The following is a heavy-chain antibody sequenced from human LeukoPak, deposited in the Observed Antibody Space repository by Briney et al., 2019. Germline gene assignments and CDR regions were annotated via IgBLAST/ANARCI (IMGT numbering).Heavy chain of an antibody. CDR1: GGSFSGYY. CDR2: INHSGST. D-gene: IGHD6-13*01. V-gene: IGHV4-34*01. CDR3: ARGVPFAQQLGGDGNWFDP. Sequence: SETLSLTCAVHGGSFSGYYWSWIRQPPGKGLEWIGEINHSGSTNYNPSLKSRVTISVDTSKNQFSLKLSSVTAADTAVYYCARGVPFAQQLGGDGNWFDPWGQGTLVTASS. J-gene: IGHJ5*02.